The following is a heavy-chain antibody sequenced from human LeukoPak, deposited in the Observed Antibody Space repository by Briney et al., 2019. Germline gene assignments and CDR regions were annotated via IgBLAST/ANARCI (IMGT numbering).Heavy chain of an antibody. CDR2: ISNSGRAI. CDR3: ACRPINRDYLAIFDF. Sequence: GGSLRLSCTASGFTFSSYSMNWVRQAPGKGLEWLSFISNSGRAIYYADSVKGRFTVSRDNAKNSLYLQMNSPRTEDTAVYYCACRPINRDYLAIFDFWGQGTQVTVSS. D-gene: IGHD5-24*01. CDR1: GFTFSSYS. V-gene: IGHV3-48*01. J-gene: IGHJ4*02.